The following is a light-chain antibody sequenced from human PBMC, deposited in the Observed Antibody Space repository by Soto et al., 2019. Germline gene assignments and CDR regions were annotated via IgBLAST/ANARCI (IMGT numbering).Light chain of an antibody. CDR2: SNN. CDR3: AAWEDSVNLWL. Sequence: QSVLTQPPSASGIPGQTVTLYCSGSPSNIGSNYVYWYQQLPGTAPKLLIYSNNQRPSGVPDRFSGSKSGTSGSLAISGLRSEDEADYYCAAWEDSVNLWLFGGGTKLTVL. J-gene: IGLJ3*02. CDR1: PSNIGSNY. V-gene: IGLV1-47*02.